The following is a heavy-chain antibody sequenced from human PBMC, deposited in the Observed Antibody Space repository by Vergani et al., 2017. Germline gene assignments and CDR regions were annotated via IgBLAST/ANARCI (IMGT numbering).Heavy chain of an antibody. D-gene: IGHD3-3*01. Sequence: QVQLQESGPGLVKPSQTLSLTCTVSGGSISSGSYYWSWIRQPAGKGLEWIGRIYTSGSTNYNPSLKSRVTISVDTSKNQFSLKLSSVTAADTAVYYCARWYYDFWSGPTPYWYFDLWGRGTLVTVSS. CDR2: IYTSGST. J-gene: IGHJ2*01. CDR1: GGSISSGSYY. V-gene: IGHV4-61*02. CDR3: ARWYYDFWSGPTPYWYFDL.